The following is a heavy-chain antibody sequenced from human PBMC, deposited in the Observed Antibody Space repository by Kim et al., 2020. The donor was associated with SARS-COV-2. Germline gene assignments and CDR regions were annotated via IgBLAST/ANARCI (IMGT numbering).Heavy chain of an antibody. CDR3: ARVFTYYFDY. V-gene: IGHV4-30-2*01. Sequence: TYYNPSRDSRVTISVDRSKNQFSLKLCSVTAADTAVYYCARVFTYYFDYWGQGTLVPVSS. J-gene: IGHJ4*02. CDR2: T. D-gene: IGHD3-10*02.